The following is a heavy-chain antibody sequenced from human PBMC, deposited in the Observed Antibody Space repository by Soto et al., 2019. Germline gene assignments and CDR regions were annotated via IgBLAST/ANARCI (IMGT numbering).Heavy chain of an antibody. J-gene: IGHJ6*02. CDR1: GFTFSSYG. V-gene: IGHV3-30*18. CDR3: AKDRLLWFGEFPYYYGMDV. Sequence: GGSLRLSCAASGFTFSSYGMHWVRQAPGKGLEWVAVISYDGSNKYYADSVKGRFTISRDNSKNTLYLQMTSLRAEDTAVYYCAKDRLLWFGEFPYYYGMDVWGQGTKVTVS. D-gene: IGHD3-10*01. CDR2: ISYDGSNK.